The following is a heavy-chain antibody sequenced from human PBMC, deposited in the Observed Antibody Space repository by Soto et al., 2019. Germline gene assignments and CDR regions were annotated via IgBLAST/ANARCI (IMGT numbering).Heavy chain of an antibody. J-gene: IGHJ6*02. V-gene: IGHV1-18*01. Sequence: QVPLVQSGAEVKKPGASVKVSCKASGYTFTSYGISWVRQAPGQGLEWMGWSSAYNGNTNYAQKLQGRVTMTTDTSTSTAYMELRSLRSDDTAVYYCARVGHTYYYASYGMDVWGQGTTVTVSS. D-gene: IGHD3-10*01. CDR3: ARVGHTYYYASYGMDV. CDR2: SSAYNGNT. CDR1: GYTFTSYG.